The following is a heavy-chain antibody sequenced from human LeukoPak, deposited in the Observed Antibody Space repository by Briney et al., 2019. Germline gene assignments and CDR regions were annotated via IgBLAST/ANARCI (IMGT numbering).Heavy chain of an antibody. CDR3: ARVQGPADYDFWSGYHYGMDV. Sequence: GGSLRLSCVASGFTFGKYWMSWVRQAPGKGLEWVANIKLDGSEKNYVDSVKGRFTISRDNTKNSLYLQMNSLRAEDTAVFYCARVQGPADYDFWSGYHYGMDVWGQGTTVTVSS. V-gene: IGHV3-7*03. CDR2: IKLDGSEK. D-gene: IGHD3-3*01. CDR1: GFTFGKYW. J-gene: IGHJ6*02.